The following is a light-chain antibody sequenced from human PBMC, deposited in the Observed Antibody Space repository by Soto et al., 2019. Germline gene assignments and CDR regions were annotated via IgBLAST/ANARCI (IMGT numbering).Light chain of an antibody. CDR2: AAS. CDR3: QQSYSTPPDT. V-gene: IGKV1-39*01. Sequence: DIQMTQSPSSLSASVGDRVTITCRASQSISSYFNWYQQKPGKAPKLLIYAASSLQSGVPSRFSGSGSGTDFPLTISSLQPEDFATYYCQQSYSTPPDTFGQGTKREIK. J-gene: IGKJ2*01. CDR1: QSISSY.